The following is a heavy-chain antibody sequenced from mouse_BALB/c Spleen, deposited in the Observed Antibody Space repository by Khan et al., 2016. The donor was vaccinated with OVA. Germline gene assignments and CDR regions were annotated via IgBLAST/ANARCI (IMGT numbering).Heavy chain of an antibody. Sequence: LQQPGPGLVQPSQSLSITCTVSGFSLNNYSVHWVRQSPGKGLEWLGVIWSAGSTDYNAAFISRLTISKDNSRSQVFFKMNSLQPNDTAIYXCARRGYDYGRGALFAYWGQGTLVTVSA. CDR3: ARRGYDYGRGALFAY. V-gene: IGHV2-2*02. D-gene: IGHD2-4*01. CDR1: GFSLNNYS. CDR2: IWSAGST. J-gene: IGHJ3*01.